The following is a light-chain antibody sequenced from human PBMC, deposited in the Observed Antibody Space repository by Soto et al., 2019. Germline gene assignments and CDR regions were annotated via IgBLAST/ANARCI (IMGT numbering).Light chain of an antibody. CDR1: QSVSSK. V-gene: IGKV3-20*01. CDR2: GVS. Sequence: EIVMTQSPATLSVSPGERATLSCRASQSVSSKLAWYQQKPGQAPRLLIYGVSSRASGIPDRFFGSGSGTDFTLTINRLEPEDFALYYCQHYVERSPITFGQGTRLEI. J-gene: IGKJ5*01. CDR3: QHYVERSPIT.